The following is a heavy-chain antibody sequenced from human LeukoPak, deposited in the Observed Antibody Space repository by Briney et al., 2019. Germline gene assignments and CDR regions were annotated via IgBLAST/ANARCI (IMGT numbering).Heavy chain of an antibody. V-gene: IGHV4-39*01. D-gene: IGHD1-26*01. CDR1: GGSISSSSDY. CDR3: ARQGAGGRAFDI. Sequence: AETLSLTCTVSGGSISSSSDYWGWIRQPPGEGLEWIGSIYYSGSTYYNPSLKSRVTISVDTSKNQFSLRLSSVTAADTAVYYCARQGAGGRAFDIWGQGTMVTVSS. CDR2: IYYSGST. J-gene: IGHJ3*02.